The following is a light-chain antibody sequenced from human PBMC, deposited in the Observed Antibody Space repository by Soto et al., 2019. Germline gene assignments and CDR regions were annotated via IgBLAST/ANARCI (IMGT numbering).Light chain of an antibody. CDR1: TVAVTSGYY. Sequence: QTVVTQEPSLTVSPGGTVTLTCASSTVAVTSGYYPNWFQQQPGQAPRALIYSTSNQHSWTPARFSGSPLGGKAALTLSGVQPEDEAEYYCLLYYGGAQLGVFGGGTKVTVL. V-gene: IGLV7-43*01. J-gene: IGLJ3*02. CDR3: LLYYGGAQLGV. CDR2: STS.